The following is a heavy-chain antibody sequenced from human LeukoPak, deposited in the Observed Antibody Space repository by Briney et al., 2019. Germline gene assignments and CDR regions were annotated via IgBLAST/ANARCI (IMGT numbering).Heavy chain of an antibody. Sequence: GGSLRLSCAASGFTFSDYYMSWIRQAPGKGLEWVSYISSSSSYTNCADSVKGRFTISRDSSKNTLYLQMNSLRADDTAVYYCANSNWNTFDYWGQGTLVIVSS. V-gene: IGHV3-11*03. CDR3: ANSNWNTFDY. J-gene: IGHJ4*02. CDR1: GFTFSDYY. CDR2: ISSSSSYT. D-gene: IGHD1/OR15-1a*01.